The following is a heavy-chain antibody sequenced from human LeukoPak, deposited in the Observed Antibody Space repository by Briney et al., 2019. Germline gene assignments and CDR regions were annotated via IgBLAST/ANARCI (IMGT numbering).Heavy chain of an antibody. J-gene: IGHJ4*02. V-gene: IGHV3-30-3*01. D-gene: IGHD6-13*01. CDR1: GFTFSNYA. CDR3: VGAAAAVFDY. CDR2: ISYGVTSR. Sequence: GGSLRLSCTTSGFTFSNYAMHWVRQAPGKGLEWVAFISYGVTSRDYADSVKGRFTISRDNSKNTLYLQMNSLRPEDTAVYYCVGAAAAVFDYWGQGTLVTVSS.